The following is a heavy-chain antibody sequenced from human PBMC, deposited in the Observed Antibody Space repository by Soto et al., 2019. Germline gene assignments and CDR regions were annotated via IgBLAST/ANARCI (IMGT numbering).Heavy chain of an antibody. CDR3: ARDDQYYYDSSGYYAEYFQH. CDR2: IWYDGSNK. V-gene: IGHV3-33*01. D-gene: IGHD3-22*01. Sequence: GESLRLSCAASGFTFSSYCRHWVRQDPGKGLEWVAVIWYDGSNKYYADSVKGRFTISRDNSKNTLYLQMNSLRAEDTAVYYCARDDQYYYDSSGYYAEYFQHWGQSTLVTVSS. CDR1: GFTFSSYC. J-gene: IGHJ1*01.